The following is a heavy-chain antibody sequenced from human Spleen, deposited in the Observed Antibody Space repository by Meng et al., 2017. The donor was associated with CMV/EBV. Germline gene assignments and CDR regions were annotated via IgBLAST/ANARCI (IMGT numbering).Heavy chain of an antibody. CDR2: ISFDGSNK. J-gene: IGHJ4*02. CDR3: AKDRVPFCSSAACRTPFDS. V-gene: IGHV3-30-3*01. Sequence: GGSLRLSCVVSGFTFSGYAIQWVRQAPGKGLEWVAVISFDGSNKYYADSVKGRFTISRDNSKNTLYLAMNSLRAEDTAVYYCAKDRVPFCSSAACRTPFDSWGQGTLVTVSS. D-gene: IGHD2-2*01. CDR1: GFTFSGYA.